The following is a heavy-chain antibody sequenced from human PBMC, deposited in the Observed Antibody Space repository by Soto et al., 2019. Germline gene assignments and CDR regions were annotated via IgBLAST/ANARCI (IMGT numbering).Heavy chain of an antibody. CDR3: ARVRLHSSGSYYFDY. CDR1: GFTFSNYP. CDR2: ISYDGSTQ. Sequence: QVQLVESGGGVVQPGRSLRLSCAASGFTFSNYPIHWVRQAPGKGLEWVAIISYDGSTQYYADSVRGRFTISRDNSKNTLYLRMNSLRPEDTAVYYCARVRLHSSGSYYFDYWGQGTLVTVSS. J-gene: IGHJ4*02. V-gene: IGHV3-30-3*01. D-gene: IGHD3-22*01.